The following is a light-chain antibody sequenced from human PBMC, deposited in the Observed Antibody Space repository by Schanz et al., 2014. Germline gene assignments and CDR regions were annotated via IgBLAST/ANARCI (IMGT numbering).Light chain of an antibody. CDR3: QQRSNWSYT. Sequence: EVVLPQSPGSLSLSPGERGTLSCRASQGVTSNYLAWYQQRPGQAPRLLIYDASNRATGIPARFSGSGSGTDFTLTISSLEPEDFAVYYCQQRSNWSYTFGQGTKLEIK. CDR1: QGVTSNY. V-gene: IGKV3D-11*01. J-gene: IGKJ2*01. CDR2: DAS.